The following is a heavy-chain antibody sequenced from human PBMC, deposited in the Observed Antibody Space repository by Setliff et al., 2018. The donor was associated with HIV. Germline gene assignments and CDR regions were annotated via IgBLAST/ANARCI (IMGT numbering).Heavy chain of an antibody. J-gene: IGHJ3*02. Sequence: ASVKVSCKASGYTFTDYYVHWVRQAPGQGLEWMGWIIPNSGGTNYAQKFQGRVTMTRDTSTSTAYMELSSLRSEDTAVYYCARVGVLRLGGFGAFDIWGQGTMVTVSS. CDR2: IIPNSGGT. CDR1: GYTFTDYY. V-gene: IGHV1-2*02. CDR3: ARVGVLRLGGFGAFDI. D-gene: IGHD3-16*01.